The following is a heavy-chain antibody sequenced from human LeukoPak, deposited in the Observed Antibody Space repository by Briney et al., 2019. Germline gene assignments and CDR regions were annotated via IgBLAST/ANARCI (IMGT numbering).Heavy chain of an antibody. CDR3: AKAAMGYSSSWYDWFDP. CDR1: GFTFSSYA. CDR2: ISGSGGST. Sequence: PGGSLRLSCAASGFTFSSYAMSWVRQAPGKGLEWVSAISGSGGSTYYADSVKGRFTISRDNSKNTLYLQMNSLRAEDTAVYYCAKAAMGYSSSWYDWFDPWGQGTLVTASS. J-gene: IGHJ5*02. V-gene: IGHV3-23*01. D-gene: IGHD6-13*01.